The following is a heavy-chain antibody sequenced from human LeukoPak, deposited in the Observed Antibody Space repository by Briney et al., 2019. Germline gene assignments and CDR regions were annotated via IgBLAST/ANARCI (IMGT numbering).Heavy chain of an antibody. Sequence: GESLKISCKGSGYSFTSYWIGWVRQMPGKGLEWMGIIYPGDSDTRYSPSFQGQVTISADKSISTAYLQWSSLKASDTAMYYCATTPPIAAAGTYYFQHWGQGTLVTVSS. CDR3: ATTPPIAAAGTYYFQH. V-gene: IGHV5-51*01. D-gene: IGHD6-13*01. CDR2: IYPGDSDT. J-gene: IGHJ1*01. CDR1: GYSFTSYW.